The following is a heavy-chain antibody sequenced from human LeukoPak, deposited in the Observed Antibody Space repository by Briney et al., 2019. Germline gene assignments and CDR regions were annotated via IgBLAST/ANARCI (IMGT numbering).Heavy chain of an antibody. J-gene: IGHJ3*02. D-gene: IGHD6-19*01. CDR2: IDWDDDK. CDR1: GFSLSTSGMC. Sequence: RMSGPTPVNPTQTLTLTCTFSGFSLSTSGMCVSWIRQPPGKALEWLARIDWDDDKYYSTSLKTRLTISKDTSKNQVVLTMTNMDPVDTATYYCARIRIGYSSGWYAFDIWGQGTMVTVSS. V-gene: IGHV2-70*11. CDR3: ARIRIGYSSGWYAFDI.